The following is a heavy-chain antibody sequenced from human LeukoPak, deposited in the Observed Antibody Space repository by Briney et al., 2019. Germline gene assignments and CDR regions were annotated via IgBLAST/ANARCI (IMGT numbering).Heavy chain of an antibody. V-gene: IGHV1-69*01. CDR2: IIPIFGTA. Sequence: EASVKVSCKASGGTFSSYAISWVRQAPGQGLEWMGGIIPIFGTANYAQTFQGRVTITADESTSTAYMELSSLRSEDTAVYYCARTPPDYGGNYYFDYWGQGTLVTVSS. CDR1: GGTFSSYA. D-gene: IGHD4-23*01. CDR3: ARTPPDYGGNYYFDY. J-gene: IGHJ4*02.